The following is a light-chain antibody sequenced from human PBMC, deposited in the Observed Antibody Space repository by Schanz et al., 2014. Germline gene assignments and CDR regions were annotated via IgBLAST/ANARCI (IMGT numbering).Light chain of an antibody. J-gene: IGKJ2*02. CDR1: QSLSTY. CDR3: QQSYSTLWT. Sequence: IQMTQSPSSLSASVGDRVTITCRASQSLSTYLNWYQQKPGKAPKLLIYAASTLQSGVPSRFSGSGSGTDFTLTISSLQLDDFATYYCQQSYSTLWTFGQGTTLEIK. CDR2: AAS. V-gene: IGKV1-39*01.